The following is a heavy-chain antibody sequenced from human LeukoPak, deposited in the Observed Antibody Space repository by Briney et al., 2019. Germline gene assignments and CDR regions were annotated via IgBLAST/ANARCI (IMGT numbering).Heavy chain of an antibody. V-gene: IGHV3-23*01. CDR2: ISASGAST. D-gene: IGHD3-22*01. Sequence: GASLRLSCAASGFTLSNYAMGWVRQAPGKGLERVSTISASGASTFYADSVKGRFTISRDISKNTLYLQMSSLRAEDTAVYYCTKAPYSTNYYPFDYWGQGTLVTVSS. J-gene: IGHJ4*02. CDR1: GFTLSNYA. CDR3: TKAPYSTNYYPFDY.